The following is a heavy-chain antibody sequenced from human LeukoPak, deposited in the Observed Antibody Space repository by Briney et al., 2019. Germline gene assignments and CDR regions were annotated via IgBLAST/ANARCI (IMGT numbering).Heavy chain of an antibody. D-gene: IGHD4-17*01. CDR1: GGSISSYY. J-gene: IGHJ3*02. V-gene: IGHV4-4*07. Sequence: SETLSLTCTVSGGSISSYYWSWIRQPAGKGLEWIGRIYTSGSTNYNPSLKSRVTMSVDTSKNQFSLKLSSVTAADMAVYYCARSSTVTTDGDAFDIWGQGTMVTVSS. CDR3: ARSSTVTTDGDAFDI. CDR2: IYTSGST.